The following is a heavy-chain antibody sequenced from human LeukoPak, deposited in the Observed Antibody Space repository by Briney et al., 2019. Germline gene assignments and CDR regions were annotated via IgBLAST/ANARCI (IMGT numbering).Heavy chain of an antibody. V-gene: IGHV4-39*07. CDR1: GGSISSSSYY. Sequence: SETLSLTRTVSGGSISSSSYYWGWIRQPPGKGLEWIGSIYYSGSTYYNPSLKSRVTISVDTSKNQFSLKLSSVTAADTAVYYCARGLPKHDFGDYGGTWFDPWGQGTLVTVSS. CDR2: IYYSGST. J-gene: IGHJ5*02. D-gene: IGHD4-17*01. CDR3: ARGLPKHDFGDYGGTWFDP.